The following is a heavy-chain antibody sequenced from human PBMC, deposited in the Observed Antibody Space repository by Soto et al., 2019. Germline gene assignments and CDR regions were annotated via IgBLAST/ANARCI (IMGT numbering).Heavy chain of an antibody. D-gene: IGHD4-17*01. CDR2: IDWDDDK. CDR1: GFSLSTSGMC. CDR3: ARTDDYCDSYSYAFDI. V-gene: IGHV2-70*11. Sequence: SGPTLVNPTQTLTLTCTFSGFSLSTSGMCVSWIRQPPGKALEWLARIDWDDDKYYSTSLKTRLTISKDTSKNQVVLTMTNTDPVDTATYYCARTDDYCDSYSYAFDIWGQGTMVTVSS. J-gene: IGHJ3*02.